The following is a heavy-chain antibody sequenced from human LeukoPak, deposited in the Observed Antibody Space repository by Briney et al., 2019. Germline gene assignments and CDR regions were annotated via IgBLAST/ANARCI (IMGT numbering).Heavy chain of an antibody. CDR3: VRGASGGHYVIDY. D-gene: IGHD1-26*01. J-gene: IGHJ4*02. V-gene: IGHV3-74*01. CDR1: GFTYGNYL. CDR2: ISPDGRST. Sequence: GGSLRLSCAASGFTYGNYLMHWVRQAPGKGLVWVSRISPDGRSTNYADFVKGRFTVSRDNAMNTVYLQMNSLRTEDTAVYYCVRGASGGHYVIDYWGQGTLVTVSS.